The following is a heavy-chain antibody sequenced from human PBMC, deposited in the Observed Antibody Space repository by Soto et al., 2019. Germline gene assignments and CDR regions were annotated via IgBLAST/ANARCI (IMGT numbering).Heavy chain of an antibody. D-gene: IGHD1-26*01. CDR3: ASETVGATDYYYGMDA. Sequence: QVQLVQSGAEVKKPGSSVKVSCKASGGTFSSYAISWVRQAPGQGLEWMGGIIPIFGTANYAQKFQGRVTITADESTSTAYMELSSLRSEDTAVYYCASETVGATDYYYGMDAWGQGTTVTVSS. CDR2: IIPIFGTA. CDR1: GGTFSSYA. J-gene: IGHJ6*02. V-gene: IGHV1-69*01.